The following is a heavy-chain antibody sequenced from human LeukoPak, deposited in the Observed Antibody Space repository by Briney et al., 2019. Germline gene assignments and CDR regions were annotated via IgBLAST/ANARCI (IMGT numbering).Heavy chain of an antibody. J-gene: IGHJ4*02. CDR1: GYTFTNYW. V-gene: IGHV5-51*01. Sequence: GESLKISCKGSGYTFTNYWIGWVRQMPGKGLEWMGITYPGDSDTRYSPSFQGQVTISADKSISTAYLQWSSLKASDTATYYCARHLASGWYNFDYWGQGTLVTVSS. CDR3: ARHLASGWYNFDY. D-gene: IGHD6-19*01. CDR2: TYPGDSDT.